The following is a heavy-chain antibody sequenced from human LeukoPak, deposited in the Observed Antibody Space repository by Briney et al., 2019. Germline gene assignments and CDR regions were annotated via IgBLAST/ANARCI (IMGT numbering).Heavy chain of an antibody. CDR3: ARRVATSSPLYYYGMDV. CDR2: VFDSGST. D-gene: IGHD5-12*01. Sequence: PSETLSLTCTVSACSISSYYWTWIRQPPGKGLEWIGYVFDSGSTKYSPSLKSRVTISLDTSKSQFSLKLSYVTAADTAVYYCARRVATSSPLYYYGMDVWGRGTTVTVSS. V-gene: IGHV4-59*08. CDR1: ACSISSYY. J-gene: IGHJ6*02.